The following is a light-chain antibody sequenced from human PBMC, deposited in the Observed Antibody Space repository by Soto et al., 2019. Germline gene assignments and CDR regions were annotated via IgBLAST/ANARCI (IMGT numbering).Light chain of an antibody. CDR3: CSYSGSRLI. V-gene: IGLV2-11*01. Sequence: QSALTQPPSVSGSPGQSVTISCTGTSRDIGDYNHVSWYQQNPGKAPKLIIYDVAKRPSGVPDRFSGSKSGNTASLTISGLRPEDDADYSCCSYSGSRLIFGGGTKLTVL. J-gene: IGLJ2*01. CDR1: SRDIGDYNH. CDR2: DVA.